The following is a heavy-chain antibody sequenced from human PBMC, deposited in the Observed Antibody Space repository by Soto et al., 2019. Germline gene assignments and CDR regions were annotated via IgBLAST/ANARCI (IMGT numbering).Heavy chain of an antibody. V-gene: IGHV3-21*01. CDR1: GFTFSSYS. D-gene: IGHD3-16*01. CDR2: SSSSSSYI. J-gene: IGHJ6*02. Sequence: EVQLVESGGGLVKPGGSLRLSCAASGFTFSSYSMNWVRQAPGQGLEWVSSSSSSSSYIYYADSVKGRVTISRDNAKNSLAQQINSLRAEDTAVYYCAREMGRPRGMDVCGQGTTGTVSS. CDR3: AREMGRPRGMDV.